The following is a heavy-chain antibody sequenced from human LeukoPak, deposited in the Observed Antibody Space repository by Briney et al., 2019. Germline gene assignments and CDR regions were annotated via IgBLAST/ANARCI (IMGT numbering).Heavy chain of an antibody. J-gene: IGHJ4*02. CDR2: ISGGSSTI. CDR3: ARRGSGRHFDF. CDR1: GFTFSDYY. Sequence: GGPLRLSCAASGFTFSDYYMSWIRQAPGKGLEWVSYISGGSSTIYYADSLKGRFTVSRDNAKNSLYLLMNSLRAEDTAVYYCARRGSGRHFDFWGQGTLVTVSS. D-gene: IGHD2-15*01. V-gene: IGHV3-11*01.